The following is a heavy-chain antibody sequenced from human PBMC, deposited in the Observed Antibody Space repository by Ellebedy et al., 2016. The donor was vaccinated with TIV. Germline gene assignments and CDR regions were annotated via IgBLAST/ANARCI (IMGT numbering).Heavy chain of an antibody. CDR2: FSANGGTT. D-gene: IGHD3/OR15-3a*01. Sequence: GESLKISCAASGFSFSHYRMSWVRQAPGKGLEWVSIFSANGGTTYYADSVKGRFTISSDNSKNTLFLQMSSLRAEDTAVYFCARRSTDFAFDSWGQGTLVTVSS. V-gene: IGHV3-23*01. J-gene: IGHJ4*02. CDR1: GFSFSHYR. CDR3: ARRSTDFAFDS.